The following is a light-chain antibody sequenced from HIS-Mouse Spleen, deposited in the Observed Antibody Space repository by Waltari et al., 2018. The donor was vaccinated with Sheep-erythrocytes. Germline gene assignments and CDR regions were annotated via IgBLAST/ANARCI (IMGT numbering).Light chain of an antibody. V-gene: IGKV1-33*01. J-gene: IGKJ4*01. CDR1: QSISSY. Sequence: DIQMTQSPSSLSASVGDRVTITCRASQSISSYLNWYQQKPGKDPKLLIYAASSLQSGVPSRFSGSGSGTDFTFTISSLQPEDIATYYCQQYDNLLTFGGGTKVEIK. CDR3: QQYDNLLT. CDR2: AAS.